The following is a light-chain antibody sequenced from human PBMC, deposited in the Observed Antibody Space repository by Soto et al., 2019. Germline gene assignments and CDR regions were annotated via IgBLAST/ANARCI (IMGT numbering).Light chain of an antibody. CDR2: AAS. CDR1: QSIGSY. V-gene: IGKV1-39*01. Sequence: DIPMTQSPSSLSASVGDSVTITCRASQSIGSYLNWFQHKPGKAPKLLIYAASDLQSGVPSRFSGSGSGTDFTLTVSSLQPEDFATYYCQQTYSTPWTFGQGTKVEI. CDR3: QQTYSTPWT. J-gene: IGKJ1*01.